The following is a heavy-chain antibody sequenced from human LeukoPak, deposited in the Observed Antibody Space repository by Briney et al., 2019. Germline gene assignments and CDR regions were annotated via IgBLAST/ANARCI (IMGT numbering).Heavy chain of an antibody. CDR2: IYYSGST. J-gene: IGHJ6*02. D-gene: IGHD6-13*01. CDR3: ARLQQQLVPYYYYYGMDV. CDR1: GGSISSYY. Sequence: PSETLSLTCTVSGGSISSYYWSWIRQPPGKGLEWIGYIYYSGSTNYNPSLKSRVTISVDTSKNQFSLKLSSVTAADTAVYYCARLQQQLVPYYYYYGMDVWGQGTTVTVSS. V-gene: IGHV4-59*08.